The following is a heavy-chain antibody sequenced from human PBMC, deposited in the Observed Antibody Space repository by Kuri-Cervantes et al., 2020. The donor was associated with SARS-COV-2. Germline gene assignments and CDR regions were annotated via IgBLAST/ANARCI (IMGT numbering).Heavy chain of an antibody. Sequence: SETLSLTCTVSGGSISSSSYYWGWIRQPPGKGLEWIGSIYYSGSTYYNPSLKSRVTISVDTSKNQFSLKLSSVTAADTAVYYCARVGRFLEWLLSVGGYYYYMDVWGKGTTVTVPS. CDR2: IYYSGST. CDR3: ARVGRFLEWLLSVGGYYYYMDV. D-gene: IGHD3-3*01. CDR1: GGSISSSSYY. V-gene: IGHV4-39*01. J-gene: IGHJ6*03.